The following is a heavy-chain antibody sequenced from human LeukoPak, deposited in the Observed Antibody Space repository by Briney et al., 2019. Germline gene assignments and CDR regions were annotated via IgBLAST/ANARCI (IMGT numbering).Heavy chain of an antibody. Sequence: SETLSLTCTVSGDSITSSAFYWGWIRQAPGKGLEWIGNIFHGGNTNYNPSLKSRVTISVDTSKNQFSLKLSSVTAADTAVYYCARGRGYSSSFTYYYYGMDVWGQGTTVTVSS. V-gene: IGHV4-39*07. CDR1: GDSITSSAFY. CDR2: IFHGGNT. D-gene: IGHD6-13*01. CDR3: ARGRGYSSSFTYYYYGMDV. J-gene: IGHJ6*02.